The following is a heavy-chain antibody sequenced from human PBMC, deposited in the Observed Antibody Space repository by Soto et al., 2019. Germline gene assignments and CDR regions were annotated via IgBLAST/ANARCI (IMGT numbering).Heavy chain of an antibody. D-gene: IGHD3-22*01. CDR2: INHSGST. CDR1: GGSFSGYY. J-gene: IGHJ4*02. V-gene: IGHV4-34*01. Sequence: SETLSLTCAVYGGSFSGYYLSWIRQPPGKGLEWIGEINHSGSTNYNPSLKSRVTISVDTSKNQFSLKLSSVTAADTAVYYCARLKYYYDSSGYYLFDYWGQGTLVTVSS. CDR3: ARLKYYYDSSGYYLFDY.